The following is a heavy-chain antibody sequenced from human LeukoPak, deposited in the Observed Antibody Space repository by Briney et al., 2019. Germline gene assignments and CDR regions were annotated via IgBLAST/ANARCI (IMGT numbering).Heavy chain of an antibody. CDR3: ARDLYLTTSSSENGY. Sequence: GGSLRLSCAASGFTFSSYSMNWVRQAPGKGLEWVSSISSSSSYIYYADSVKGRFTISRDNAKNSLYLQMNSLRAEDTAVYYCARDLYLTTSSSENGYWGQGTQVTVSS. D-gene: IGHD6-13*01. V-gene: IGHV3-21*01. CDR2: ISSSSSYI. J-gene: IGHJ4*02. CDR1: GFTFSSYS.